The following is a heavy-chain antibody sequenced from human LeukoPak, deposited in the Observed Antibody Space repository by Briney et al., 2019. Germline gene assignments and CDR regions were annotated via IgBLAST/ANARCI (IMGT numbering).Heavy chain of an antibody. V-gene: IGHV4-34*01. CDR3: ARGLRYCSSTSCSPGSRFDP. J-gene: IGHJ5*02. D-gene: IGHD2-2*01. Sequence: PSETLSLTCAVYGGSFSGYYWSWIRQPPGKGLEGIGEINHSGSTNYNPSLKSRVTISVDTSKNQFSLKLSSVTAADTAVYYCARGLRYCSSTSCSPGSRFDPWGQGTLVTVSS. CDR1: GGSFSGYY. CDR2: INHSGST.